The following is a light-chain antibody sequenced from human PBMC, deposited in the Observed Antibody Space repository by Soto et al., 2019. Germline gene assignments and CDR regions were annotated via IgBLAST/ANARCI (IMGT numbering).Light chain of an antibody. V-gene: IGLV2-18*02. J-gene: IGLJ1*01. CDR1: SSDVGGYNR. Sequence: QSALTQPPSVSGSPGQSVAISCPGTSSDVGGYNRVSWYQQAPGKAPKLLIYDVSNRPSGGSTRFSGSKSGNTASLTISGLQTEDEADYYCTSYASGSAYVFGPGTKLTVL. CDR3: TSYASGSAYV. CDR2: DVS.